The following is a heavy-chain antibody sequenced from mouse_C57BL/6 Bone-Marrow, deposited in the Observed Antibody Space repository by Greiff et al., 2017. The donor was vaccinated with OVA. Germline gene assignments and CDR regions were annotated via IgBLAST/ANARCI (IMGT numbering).Heavy chain of an antibody. Sequence: VQLQQPGAELVMPGASVKLSCKASGYTFTSYWMHWVKQRPGQGLEWIGEIDPSDSYTNYNQKFKGKSTLTVDKSSSTAYMQLSSLTSEDSAVYYCAMGNYWDYWGQGTTLTVSS. CDR3: AMGNYWDY. D-gene: IGHD2-3*01. J-gene: IGHJ2*01. CDR2: IDPSDSYT. CDR1: GYTFTSYW. V-gene: IGHV1-69*01.